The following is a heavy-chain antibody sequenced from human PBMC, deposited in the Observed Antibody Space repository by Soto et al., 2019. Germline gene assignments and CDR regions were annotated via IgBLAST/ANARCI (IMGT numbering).Heavy chain of an antibody. V-gene: IGHV1-69*06. CDR3: ASSSGNNYGVGTNYNGAD. Sequence: QVQLVQSGAQVKKPGSSVKVSCKTSGGTFSTYPIVWVRLAPGEGLDSMGGIILIFGTANYAQKFQDRVTLTADKSTNTAYMELSSLKSEDTAIYYCASSSGNNYGVGTNYNGADWRQGTLVTVSS. CDR1: GGTFSTYP. J-gene: IGHJ4*02. D-gene: IGHD1-26*01. CDR2: IILIFGTA.